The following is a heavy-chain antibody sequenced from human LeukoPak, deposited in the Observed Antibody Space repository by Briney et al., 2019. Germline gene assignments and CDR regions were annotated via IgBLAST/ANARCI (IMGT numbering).Heavy chain of an antibody. Sequence: GGSLRLSCTASGFTFSDHYMDWVRQAPGKGLEWVGRTRNKANSYTTEYAASVKGRFTISRDDSKNSLYLQMNSLKTEDTAVYYCARAQYSGSYYYYGMDVWGQGTTVTVSS. CDR2: TRNKANSYTT. J-gene: IGHJ6*02. CDR3: ARAQYSGSYYYYGMDV. CDR1: GFTFSDHY. V-gene: IGHV3-72*01. D-gene: IGHD1-26*01.